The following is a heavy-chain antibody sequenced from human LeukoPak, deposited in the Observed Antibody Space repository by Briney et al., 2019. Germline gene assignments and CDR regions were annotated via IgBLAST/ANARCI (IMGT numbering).Heavy chain of an antibody. CDR1: GFTFSSYA. D-gene: IGHD3-9*01. CDR2: ISYDGSNK. J-gene: IGHJ5*02. V-gene: IGHV3-30*04. Sequence: GGSLRLSRAASGFTFSSYAMHWVRQAPGKGLEWVAVISYDGSNKYYADSLKGRFTISRDNSKNTLYLQMNSLRAEDTAVYYCARGGSRLRFFDWLLFKSSWFDPWGRGTLVTVSS. CDR3: ARGGSRLRFFDWLLFKSSWFDP.